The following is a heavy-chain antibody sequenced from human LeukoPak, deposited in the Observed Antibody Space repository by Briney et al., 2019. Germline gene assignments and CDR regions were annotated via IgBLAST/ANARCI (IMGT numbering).Heavy chain of an antibody. Sequence: SETLSLTCTVSGGSMKDYYWNWIRQPAGKGLEWIGLIYSSGSTNHSPSLKSRVTISIDTSKSQLSLKMTSVTAADTAVYYCTRVFDLWGQGTLVTVSS. V-gene: IGHV4-4*07. J-gene: IGHJ5*02. CDR1: GGSMKDYY. CDR3: TRVFDL. CDR2: IYSSGST.